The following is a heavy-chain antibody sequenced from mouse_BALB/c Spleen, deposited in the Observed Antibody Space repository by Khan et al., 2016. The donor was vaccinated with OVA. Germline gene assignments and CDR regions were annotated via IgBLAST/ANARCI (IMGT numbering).Heavy chain of an antibody. V-gene: IGHV1S81*02. D-gene: IGHD2-10*02. CDR3: TRSGYANPFAY. Sequence: QVQLQQSGAELVKPGASVKLSCKASGYTFSSYYMYWVKQRPGQGLEWIGGINPTNGGTNFTETFKTKATLTVDKSSSTAYMQLSSLTSEDSAVYYCTRSGYANPFAYWGQGTLVTVSA. CDR2: INPTNGGT. J-gene: IGHJ3*01. CDR1: GYTFSSYY.